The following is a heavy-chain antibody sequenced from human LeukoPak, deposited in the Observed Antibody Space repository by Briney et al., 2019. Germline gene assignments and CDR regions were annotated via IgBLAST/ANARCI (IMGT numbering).Heavy chain of an antibody. J-gene: IGHJ4*02. D-gene: IGHD1-26*01. CDR2: INPNSGGT. Sequence: GASVKVSCKASGYTFTGYYMHWVRQAPGQGLEWMGWINPNSGGTNYAQKFQGWVTMTRDTSISTAYMELSRLRSDDTAVYYCARIKSSNKAHTSGNYFLYWGQGTLVTVSS. V-gene: IGHV1-2*04. CDR3: ARIKSSNKAHTSGNYFLY. CDR1: GYTFTGYY.